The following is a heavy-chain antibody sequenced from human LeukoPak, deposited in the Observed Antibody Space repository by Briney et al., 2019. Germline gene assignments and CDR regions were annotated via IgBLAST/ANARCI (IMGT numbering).Heavy chain of an antibody. CDR2: ISGSSSYI. V-gene: IGHV3-21*01. CDR3: ARDMGEPVYGMDV. D-gene: IGHD1-26*01. J-gene: IGHJ6*02. Sequence: PGGSLRLSCAASGFTFSGYRMNWVRQAPGKGLEWASSISGSSSYIYYTDSVKGRFTISRDNAKNSLVLQMNSLRAEDTGVYYCARDMGEPVYGMDVWGQGTTVTVSS. CDR1: GFTFSGYR.